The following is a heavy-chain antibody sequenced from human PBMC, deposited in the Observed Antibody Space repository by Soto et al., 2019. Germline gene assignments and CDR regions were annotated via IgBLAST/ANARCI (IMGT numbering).Heavy chain of an antibody. CDR2: TRNSGGA. V-gene: IGHV4-4*02. Sequence: QVQLQESGPGLVKPSGTLSLTCAVSSGSIFSSNWWSWVRQPPGKGLEGIGETRNSGGANYNPSLPSRVTITVDRSKNHFFLELRSVTAADTAVYYCASHLVMSGTRGFDNWGLGALVTVSS. D-gene: IGHD6-13*01. J-gene: IGHJ4*02. CDR1: SGSIFSSNW. CDR3: ASHLVMSGTRGFDN.